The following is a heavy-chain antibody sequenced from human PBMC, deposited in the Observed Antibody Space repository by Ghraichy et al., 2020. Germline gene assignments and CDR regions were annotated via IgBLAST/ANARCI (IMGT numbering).Heavy chain of an antibody. CDR1: GFNFSSFW. CDR2: INADGTLT. D-gene: IGHD1-26*01. Sequence: GESLNISCRTSGFNFSSFWMHWVRQTPGKGLIWVARINADGTLTSYSDSGKGRFSISRDNARNAIYLQMNSQRPDDTAIYYCSRNLVGTSGGDWGRGTLVTVSP. J-gene: IGHJ4*01. CDR3: SRNLVGTSGGD. V-gene: IGHV3-74*01.